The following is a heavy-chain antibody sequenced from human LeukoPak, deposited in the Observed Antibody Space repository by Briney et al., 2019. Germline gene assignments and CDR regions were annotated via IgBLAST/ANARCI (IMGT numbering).Heavy chain of an antibody. V-gene: IGHV3-7*05. J-gene: IGHJ4*02. Sequence: GGSLRLSCAASGFTFSNYSMNWVRQAPGKGLEWVANIKEDGSEKYYVGSVRGRFTISRDNAKDSLYLQMNSLRAEDTAVYYCARDGTALGYWGQGTLVTVSS. CDR3: ARDGTALGY. D-gene: IGHD3-16*01. CDR1: GFTFSNYS. CDR2: IKEDGSEK.